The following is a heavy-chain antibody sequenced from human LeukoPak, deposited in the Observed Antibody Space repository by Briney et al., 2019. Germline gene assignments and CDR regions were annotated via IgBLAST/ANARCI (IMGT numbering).Heavy chain of an antibody. CDR3: ARGSGWSDYYGMDV. V-gene: IGHV1-3*01. D-gene: IGHD6-19*01. Sequence: VASVTVSCTASGYTFANYGMHWVRQAPGQGLEWMGWINAGEGKTKYLQKFQDRVTITRVTSASTAYMELSSLRSEDTAVYYCARGSGWSDYYGMDVWGQGTTVTVSS. J-gene: IGHJ6*02. CDR1: GYTFANYG. CDR2: INAGEGKT.